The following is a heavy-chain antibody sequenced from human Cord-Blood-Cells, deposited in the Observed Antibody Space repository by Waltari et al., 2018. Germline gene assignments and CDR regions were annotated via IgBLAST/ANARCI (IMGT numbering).Heavy chain of an antibody. CDR1: GGSFSGYY. J-gene: IGHJ4*02. D-gene: IGHD6-19*01. CDR2: INHSGSN. CDR3: ARGRRGAGDY. V-gene: IGHV4-34*01. Sequence: QVQLQQWGAGLLKPSETLSLTCAVYGGSFSGYYWSWIRQPPGKGLEWIGEINHSGSNNYNPSLKSRVTISVDTSKNQFSLKLSSVTAADTAVYYCARGRRGAGDYWGQGTLVTVSS.